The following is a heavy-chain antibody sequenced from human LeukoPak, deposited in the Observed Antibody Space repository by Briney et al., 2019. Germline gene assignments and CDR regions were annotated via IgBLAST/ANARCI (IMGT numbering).Heavy chain of an antibody. Sequence: SVKVSCKASGGTFSSYAISWVRQAPGQGLEWMGGIIPIFGTANYAQKFQGRVTITRNTSISTAYMELSSLRSEDTAVYYCARVGYYDFWSGYQTRYYFDYWGQGTLVTVSS. V-gene: IGHV1-69*05. CDR3: ARVGYYDFWSGYQTRYYFDY. CDR1: GGTFSSYA. CDR2: IIPIFGTA. D-gene: IGHD3-3*01. J-gene: IGHJ4*02.